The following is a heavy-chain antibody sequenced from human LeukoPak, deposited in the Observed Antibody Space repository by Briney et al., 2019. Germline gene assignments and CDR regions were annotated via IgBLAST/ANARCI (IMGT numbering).Heavy chain of an antibody. J-gene: IGHJ4*02. CDR3: ATFTIFGVVIRPFDY. D-gene: IGHD3-3*01. Sequence: ASVKVSCKVSGYTLTELSMHWVRQAPGKGLEWMGGFDPEDGETIYAQKFQGRVTVTEDTSTDTAYMELSSLRSEDTAVDYCATFTIFGVVIRPFDYWGQGTLVTVSS. CDR1: GYTLTELS. CDR2: FDPEDGET. V-gene: IGHV1-24*01.